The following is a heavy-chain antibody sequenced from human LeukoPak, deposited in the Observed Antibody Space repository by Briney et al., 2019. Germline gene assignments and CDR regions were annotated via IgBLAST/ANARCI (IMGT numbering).Heavy chain of an antibody. CDR3: AKDGGLWVSAHWGDS. D-gene: IGHD7-27*01. V-gene: IGHV3-30*18. CDR2: VSYDETNK. Sequence: PGGSLRLSCAASASTFSNDAIHWVRQAPGKGLEWVAVVSYDETNKYYADSVKGRFTISRDDSKNTLFLQMNSLRAEDTAVYYCAKDGGLWVSAHWGDSWGRGTLVTVSS. CDR1: ASTFSNDA. J-gene: IGHJ4*02.